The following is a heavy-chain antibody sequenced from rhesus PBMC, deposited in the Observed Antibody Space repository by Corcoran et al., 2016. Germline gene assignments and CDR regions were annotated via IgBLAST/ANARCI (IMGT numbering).Heavy chain of an antibody. D-gene: IGHD3-3*01. CDR1: GFTFSSYG. CDR3: AKDPTIFGLVRFKGCDG. J-gene: IGHJ5-1*01. CDR2: INRRVGST. Sequence: EVQLVETGGGLVQPGGSLKLSCSASGFTFSSYGLSWVRQAPGEGLEWVSPINRRVGSTYSADSVKRRFTISTDNSKNTLSLKRNSLRAEDTALYYCAKDPTIFGLVRFKGCDGGGPGVLVTVSS. V-gene: IGHV3S5*01.